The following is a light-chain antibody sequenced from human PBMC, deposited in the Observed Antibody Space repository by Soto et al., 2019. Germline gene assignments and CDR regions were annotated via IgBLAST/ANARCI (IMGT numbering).Light chain of an antibody. CDR1: QSVSSSY. J-gene: IGKJ5*01. V-gene: IGKV3-20*01. CDR3: QQYGSSPIT. Sequence: EIVLTQSPGTLSLSPGERATLSCRASQSVSSSYLAWYQQKPGQAPRLLIYGASSRATGSPDRFSGSGSGTDFTLTISRLEPQDFSVYYCQQYGSSPITFGQGTRLEIK. CDR2: GAS.